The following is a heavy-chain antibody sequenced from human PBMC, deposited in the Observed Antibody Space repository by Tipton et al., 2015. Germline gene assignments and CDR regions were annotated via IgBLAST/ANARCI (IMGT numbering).Heavy chain of an antibody. V-gene: IGHV4-59*12. CDR1: GGSIRNYY. J-gene: IGHJ2*01. CDR2: ISYSGSP. Sequence: TLSPTCTVSGGSIRNYYCNWIRQPPGTGLEWIGYISYSGSPNYNPSLRSRVTISVDAPKNQSSLQLSSITAADTAVYYCARGHYVSGWYSHYFDLWGRGSLVTVSS. D-gene: IGHD6-19*01. CDR3: ARGHYVSGWYSHYFDL.